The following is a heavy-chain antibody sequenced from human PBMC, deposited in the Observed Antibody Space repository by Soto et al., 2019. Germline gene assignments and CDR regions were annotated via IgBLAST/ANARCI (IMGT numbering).Heavy chain of an antibody. V-gene: IGHV3-48*02. CDR3: AVGYSSNYYDSSGYYSRRDY. D-gene: IGHD3-22*01. CDR1: GFTFSSYG. CDR2: ISSSSSTI. Sequence: EVQLVESGGGLVQPGGSLRLSCAASGFTFSSYGMNWVRQAPGKGLEWVSYISSSSSTIYYADSVKGRFTISRDNAKNSLYLQMNSLRDEDTAVYYCAVGYSSNYYDSSGYYSRRDYWGQGTLVTVSS. J-gene: IGHJ4*02.